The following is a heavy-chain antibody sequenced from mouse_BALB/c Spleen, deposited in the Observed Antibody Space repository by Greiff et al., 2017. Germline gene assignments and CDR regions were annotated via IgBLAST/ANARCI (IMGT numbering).Heavy chain of an antibody. D-gene: IGHD3-1*01. J-gene: IGHJ4*01. CDR2: INPSNGRT. CDR1: GYTFTSYW. V-gene: IGHV1S81*02. CDR3: ARSPSSGYRYAMDY. Sequence: VQLQQPGAELVKPGASVKLSCKASGYTFTSYWMHWVKQRPGQGLEWIGEINPSNGRTNYNEKFKSKATLTVYKSSSTAYMQLSSLTSEDPAVYYCARSPSSGYRYAMDYWGQGTSVTVSS.